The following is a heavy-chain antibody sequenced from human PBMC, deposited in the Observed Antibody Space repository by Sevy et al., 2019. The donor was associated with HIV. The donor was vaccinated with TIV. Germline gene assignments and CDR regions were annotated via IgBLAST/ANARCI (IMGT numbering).Heavy chain of an antibody. CDR1: GGSFSGYY. CDR2: INHSGST. Sequence: SETLPLTCAVYGGSFSGYYWSWIRQPPGKGLEWIGEINHSGSTNYNPSLKSRVTISVDTSKNQFSLKLSSVTAADTAVYYCARAQNQYYYYGMDVWGQGTTVTVSS. CDR3: ARAQNQYYYYGMDV. V-gene: IGHV4-34*01. J-gene: IGHJ6*02.